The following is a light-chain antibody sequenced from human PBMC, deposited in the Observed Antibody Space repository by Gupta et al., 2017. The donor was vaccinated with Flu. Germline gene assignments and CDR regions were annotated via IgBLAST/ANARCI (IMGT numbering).Light chain of an antibody. CDR2: EDN. CDR3: QSYDSRNPWV. Sequence: NFMLTQPHSVSESPGKTVTISCTRSSGSIASSYVQWYQQRPGSSPTTVIYEDNQRPSGVPDRFSGSIDRSSNSASLTISGLKTEDEADYYCQSYDSRNPWVFGGGTKLTVL. V-gene: IGLV6-57*01. J-gene: IGLJ3*02. CDR1: SGSIASSY.